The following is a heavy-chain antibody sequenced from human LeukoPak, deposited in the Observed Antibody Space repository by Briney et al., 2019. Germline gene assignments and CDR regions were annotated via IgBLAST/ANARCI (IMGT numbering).Heavy chain of an antibody. V-gene: IGHV3-48*01. Sequence: GGSLRLSCAASGFTFSSYSMNWVRQAPGKGLEWVSYISSSSSTIYYADSVKGRFTISRDNAKNPLYLQMNSLRAEDTAVYYCARAARVRGANPMRYYFDYWGQGTLVTVSS. CDR3: ARAARVRGANPMRYYFDY. J-gene: IGHJ4*02. D-gene: IGHD3-10*01. CDR1: GFTFSSYS. CDR2: ISSSSSTI.